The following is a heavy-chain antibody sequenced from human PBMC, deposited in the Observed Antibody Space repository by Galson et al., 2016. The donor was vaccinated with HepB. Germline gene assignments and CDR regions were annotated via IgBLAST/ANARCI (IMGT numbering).Heavy chain of an antibody. CDR3: AKDLGTLGGGAAHEY. CDR2: IDGGGHMP. D-gene: IGHD1-26*01. J-gene: IGHJ4*02. CDR1: GFTFSNHA. Sequence: SLRLSCAASGFTFSNHAMTWVRQAPGKGLEWVSVIDGGGHMPHYTGSVKGRFIISRDNSKNTLYLQMSGLRVDDTAVYYCAKDLGTLGGGAAHEYWGQGTPVTVSS. V-gene: IGHV3-23*01.